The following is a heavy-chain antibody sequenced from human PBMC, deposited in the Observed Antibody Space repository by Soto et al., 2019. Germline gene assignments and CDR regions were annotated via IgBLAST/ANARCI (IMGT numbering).Heavy chain of an antibody. D-gene: IGHD2-15*01. J-gene: IGHJ4*02. V-gene: IGHV3-33*01. CDR3: ARDPCSGGSCYSIWVDY. CDR1: GFTFSSYG. Sequence: QVQLVESGGGVVQPGRSLRLSCAASGFTFSSYGMHWVRQAPGKGLEWVAVIWYDGSNKYYADSVKGRFTISRDNSKNTLYLQMNSLRAEDTAVYYCARDPCSGGSCYSIWVDYWGQGTLVTVSS. CDR2: IWYDGSNK.